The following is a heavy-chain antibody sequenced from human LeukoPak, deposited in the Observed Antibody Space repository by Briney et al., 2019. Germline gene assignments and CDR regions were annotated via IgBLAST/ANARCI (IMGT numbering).Heavy chain of an antibody. D-gene: IGHD6-19*01. CDR2: IYYSGST. CDR3: ARRAYSSGRIDC. J-gene: IGHJ4*02. Sequence: PSETLSLTCTVSGVSVSSSSYYWGWIRQPPGKGLEWIGSIYYSGSTDYNPSLKSRVIISVDTSKNQFSLKLTSVTAADTAVYYCARRAYSSGRIDCWGQGTLVTVSS. CDR1: GVSVSSSSYY. V-gene: IGHV4-39*01.